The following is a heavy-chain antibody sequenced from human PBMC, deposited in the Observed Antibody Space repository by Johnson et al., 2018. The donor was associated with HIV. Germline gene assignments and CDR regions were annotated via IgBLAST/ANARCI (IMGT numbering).Heavy chain of an antibody. CDR1: GFIFSSYA. D-gene: IGHD3-10*01. CDR3: ARRKGIGDAFDI. V-gene: IGHV3-64*01. CDR2: ISSKGGST. Sequence: EVQLVESGGGLVQPGGSLRLSCAASGFIFSSYAMHWVRQGPGKRLEFVSAISSKGGSTYYANSVKGRFTISRDNSKNTLYLQMGSLRAEDTAVYYCARRKGIGDAFDIWGQGTMVTVSS. J-gene: IGHJ3*02.